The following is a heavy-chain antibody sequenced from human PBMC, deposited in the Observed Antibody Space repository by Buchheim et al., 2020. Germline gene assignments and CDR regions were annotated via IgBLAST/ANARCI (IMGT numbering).Heavy chain of an antibody. Sequence: QLQLQESGPGLVKPSETLSLTCTVSGGSISSSSYYWGWIRQPPGKGLEWIGSIYYRGSTYYNPSLKSRVTISVDTSKNQFALKLRSVTAADTAVYYCARHRANYDILTGFIGNWFDPWGQGTL. CDR2: IYYRGST. V-gene: IGHV4-39*01. J-gene: IGHJ5*02. CDR3: ARHRANYDILTGFIGNWFDP. CDR1: GGSISSSSYY. D-gene: IGHD3-9*01.